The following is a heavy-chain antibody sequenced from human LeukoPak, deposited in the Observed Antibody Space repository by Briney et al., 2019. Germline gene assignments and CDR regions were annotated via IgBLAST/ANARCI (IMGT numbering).Heavy chain of an antibody. CDR3: ARSLGRGCSYGYDGSY. J-gene: IGHJ4*02. CDR2: INPNSGGT. CDR1: GYTFTGYY. D-gene: IGHD5-18*01. V-gene: IGHV1-2*02. Sequence: ASVKVSCKASGYTFTGYYMHWVRQAPGQGLEWMGWINPNSGGTNYAQKFQGRVTMTRDTSISTAYMELSRLRSDDTAVYYCARSLGRGCSYGYDGSYWGQGTLVTVSS.